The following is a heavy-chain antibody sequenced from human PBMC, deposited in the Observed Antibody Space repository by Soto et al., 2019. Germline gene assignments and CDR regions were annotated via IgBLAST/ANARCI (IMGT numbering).Heavy chain of an antibody. D-gene: IGHD6-19*01. CDR1: GFTVSSNY. CDR3: ARVGAWLVEGWDF. V-gene: IGHV3-66*01. J-gene: IGHJ4*02. CDR2: IYSGGST. Sequence: GGSLRLSCAASGFTVSSNYMSWVRQAPGKGLEWVSLIYSGGSTYYADSVKGRFTISRDNSKNTLYLQMNSLRVEDTAVYYCARVGAWLVEGWDFWGQGTLVTVSS.